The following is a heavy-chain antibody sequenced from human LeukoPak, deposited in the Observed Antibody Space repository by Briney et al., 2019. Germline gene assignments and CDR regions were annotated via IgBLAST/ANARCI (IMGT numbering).Heavy chain of an antibody. V-gene: IGHV4-59*01. CDR3: ARVAYGDYGTFFDY. CDR2: IYYSGST. D-gene: IGHD4-17*01. Sequence: SETLPLTCAVYGGSFSGYYWSWIRQPPGKGLEWIGYIYYSGSTNYSPSLKSRVTISVDTSKNQFSLKLSSVTAVDTAVYYCARVAYGDYGTFFDYWGQGTLVTVSS. CDR1: GGSFSGYY. J-gene: IGHJ4*02.